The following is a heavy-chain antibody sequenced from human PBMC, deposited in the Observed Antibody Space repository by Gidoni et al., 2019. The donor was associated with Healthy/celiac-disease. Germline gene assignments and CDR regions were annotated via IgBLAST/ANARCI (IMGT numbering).Heavy chain of an antibody. CDR3: ARGPIAAADQYYFDY. CDR1: GGSLSISSYY. D-gene: IGHD6-13*01. CDR2: IYYSGST. J-gene: IGHJ4*02. Sequence: QLQLQESGPVLVKPSETLSLTCTVSGGSLSISSYYWGWIRQPPGKGLEWIGSIYYSGSTYYNPALKSRVTISVETSKNQFSLKLSSVTAADTAVYYCARGPIAAADQYYFDYWGQGTLVTVSS. V-gene: IGHV4-39*01.